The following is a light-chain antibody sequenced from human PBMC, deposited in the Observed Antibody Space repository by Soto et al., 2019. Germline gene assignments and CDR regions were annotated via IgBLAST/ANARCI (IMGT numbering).Light chain of an antibody. CDR2: AAS. CDR3: QKYNSSPLT. CDR1: QSISTF. J-gene: IGKJ4*01. V-gene: IGKV1-27*01. Sequence: DIQMPQSPSSLSASVGDRVTITCRASQSISTFSNWYQQKPGKAPKLLIYAASTLQAGVPSRFSGSGSGTDFTLTISSLQPEDVAAYYCQKYNSSPLTFGGGTKVEIK.